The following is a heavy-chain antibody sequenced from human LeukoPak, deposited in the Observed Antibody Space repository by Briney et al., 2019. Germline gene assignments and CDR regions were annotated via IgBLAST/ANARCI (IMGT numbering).Heavy chain of an antibody. D-gene: IGHD3-10*01. J-gene: IGHJ4*02. V-gene: IGHV3-66*01. CDR3: ARDLGVVRGVVGH. Sequence: GSLRLSCAESGFTVSSNYMSWVRQAPGKGLEWVSVIYSGDTTYYADSVKGRFTISRDNSKNTLYLQMDSLRVDDTAVYYCARDLGVVRGVVGHWGQGTLVTVSS. CDR2: IYSGDTT. CDR1: GFTVSSNY.